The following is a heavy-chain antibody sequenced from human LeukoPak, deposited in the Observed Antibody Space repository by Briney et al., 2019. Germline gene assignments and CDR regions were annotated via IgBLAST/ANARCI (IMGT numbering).Heavy chain of an antibody. CDR3: ARQGTAGSLDY. CDR1: GYSISSGYY. V-gene: IGHV4-38-2*02. J-gene: IGHJ4*02. CDR2: VHHSGSP. D-gene: IGHD6-13*01. Sequence: SETLSLTCSVSGYSISSGYYWGWIRQPPGKGLEWIANVHHSGSPYFSPSLKSRVTISVDTSKNHVSLKLSSVTAADTAVYYCARQGTAGSLDYWGLGTLVTVSS.